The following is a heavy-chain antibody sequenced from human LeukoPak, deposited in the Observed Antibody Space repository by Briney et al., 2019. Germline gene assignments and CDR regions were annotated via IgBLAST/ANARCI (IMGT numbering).Heavy chain of an antibody. V-gene: IGHV3-20*04. J-gene: IGHJ4*02. D-gene: IGHD3-22*01. CDR2: INWNGGST. CDR3: ARGYYYDSSAYPGDY. CDR1: GFTFDDYG. Sequence: GGSLRLSCAASGFTFDDYGMSWVRQAPGKGLEWVSGINWNGGSTGYADSVKGRFTISRDNAKNSLYLQMNSLRAEDTALYYCARGYYYDSSAYPGDYWGQGTLVTVSS.